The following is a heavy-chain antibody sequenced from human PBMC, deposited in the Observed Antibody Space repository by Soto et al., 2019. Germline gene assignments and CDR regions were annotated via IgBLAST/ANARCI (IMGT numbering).Heavy chain of an antibody. CDR1: GGTFSSYA. Sequence: ASVNVSFKASGGTFSSYAISWVRQAPGQGLELMGGIIPIFGTANYAQKFQGRVTITAXVXXXXAXMXLXXXXSGXTAVYYCARDRSMVPDYGMDVWGQGTTDTVSS. D-gene: IGHD3-10*01. CDR3: ARDRSMVPDYGMDV. J-gene: IGHJ6*02. CDR2: IIPIFGTA. V-gene: IGHV1-69*13.